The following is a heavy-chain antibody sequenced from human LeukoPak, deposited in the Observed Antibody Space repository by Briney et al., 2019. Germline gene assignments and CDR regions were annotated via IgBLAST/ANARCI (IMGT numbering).Heavy chain of an antibody. V-gene: IGHV4-59*01. D-gene: IGHD2-15*01. CDR2: IYYSGSI. J-gene: IGHJ4*02. CDR1: GGSISTYY. CDR3: ARDAGFIAGYCSSGNCPFEY. Sequence: SETLPLTCTVSGGSISTYYWSWIRQPPGKGLEWIGNIYYSGSINYNPSLKSRVSISVDTSKNQFSLKLSSVTAADTAVYYCARDAGFIAGYCSSGNCPFEYWGQGTLVTVSS.